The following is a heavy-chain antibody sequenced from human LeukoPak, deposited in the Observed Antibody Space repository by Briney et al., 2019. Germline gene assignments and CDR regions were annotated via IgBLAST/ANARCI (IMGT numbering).Heavy chain of an antibody. J-gene: IGHJ6*02. D-gene: IGHD2-2*01. CDR2: IYYSGST. Sequence: KPSETLSLTCTVSGGSISSSSYYWGWIRQPPGKGLEWIGRIYYSGSTYYNPSLKSRVTISVDTSKNQFSLKLSSVTAADTAVYYCARNIVVVPAAMRDYYYYYGMDVWGQGTTVTVSS. CDR3: ARNIVVVPAAMRDYYYYYGMDV. V-gene: IGHV4-39*01. CDR1: GGSISSSSYY.